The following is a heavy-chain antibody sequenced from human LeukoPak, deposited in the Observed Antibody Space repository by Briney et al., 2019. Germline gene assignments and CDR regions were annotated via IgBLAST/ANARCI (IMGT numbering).Heavy chain of an antibody. CDR2: IIPIFGTA. V-gene: IGHV1-69*13. D-gene: IGHD3-16*01. CDR3: ARTYYDYVWGSLGY. J-gene: IGHJ4*02. CDR1: GGTFSSYA. Sequence: SVKVSCKASGGTFSSYAISWVRQAPGQGLEWMGGIIPIFGTANYAQKFQGRVTITAAESTSTAYMELSSLRSEDTAVYYCARTYYDYVWGSLGYWGQGTLVTVSS.